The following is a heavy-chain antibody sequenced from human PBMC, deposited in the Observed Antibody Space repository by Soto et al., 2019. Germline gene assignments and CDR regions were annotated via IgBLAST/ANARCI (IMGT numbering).Heavy chain of an antibody. CDR1: GASVSSGSHY. D-gene: IGHD3-16*01. CDR3: ARDRVTPVSPFEF. J-gene: IGHJ4*02. V-gene: IGHV4-61*01. CDR2: IYFSGST. Sequence: SETLSLTCNVSGASVSSGSHYWSWIRQPPGKGLEWIGHIYFSGSTKYNPSLKSRVTISVDMSKNQFSLRVISVTAADTAVYYCARDRVTPVSPFEFCGQGTLVTAYS.